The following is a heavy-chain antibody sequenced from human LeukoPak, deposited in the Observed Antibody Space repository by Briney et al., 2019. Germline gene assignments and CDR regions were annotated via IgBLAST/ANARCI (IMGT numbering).Heavy chain of an antibody. D-gene: IGHD3-3*01. CDR1: GFTFSSYA. Sequence: PGGSLRLSCAASGFTFSSYAMSWVRQAPGKGLEWVSAISGSGGSTYYADSVKGRFTISRDNSKNTLYLQMNSLRAEDTAVYYCAKVRSITIFGVVINPDVHFDIWGQGTMVTVSS. CDR3: AKVRSITIFGVVINPDVHFDI. V-gene: IGHV3-23*01. J-gene: IGHJ3*02. CDR2: ISGSGGST.